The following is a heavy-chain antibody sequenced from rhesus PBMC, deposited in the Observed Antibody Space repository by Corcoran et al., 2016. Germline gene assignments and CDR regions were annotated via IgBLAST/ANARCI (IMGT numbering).Heavy chain of an antibody. D-gene: IGHD6-13*01. CDR3: ARNIAAGPLGY. CDR1: GGSISSNY. J-gene: IGHJ4*01. CDR2: IYGRSGST. V-gene: IGHV4-147*01. Sequence: QVQLQESGPGLVKPSETLSLTCAVSGGSISSNYWSWIRQPPGKGLGWIGYIYGRSGSTPYNPSLTSRGTISTDTSKNQFSLKLSSVTAADTAVYYCARNIAAGPLGYWGQGVLVTVSS.